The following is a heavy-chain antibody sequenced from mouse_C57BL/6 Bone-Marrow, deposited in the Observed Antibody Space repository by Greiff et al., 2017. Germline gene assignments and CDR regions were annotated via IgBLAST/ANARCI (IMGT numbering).Heavy chain of an antibody. CDR2: IYPGSGST. J-gene: IGHJ1*03. Sequence: QVQLQQPGAELVKPGASVKMSCKASGYTFTSYWITWVKQRPGQGLEWIGDIYPGSGSTNYNEKFKSKATLTVDTSSSTAYMQLSSLTSEDSAVYYCARGGSSYWDFDVWGTGTTVTGSS. CDR1: GYTFTSYW. CDR3: ARGGSSYWDFDV. D-gene: IGHD1-1*01. V-gene: IGHV1-55*01.